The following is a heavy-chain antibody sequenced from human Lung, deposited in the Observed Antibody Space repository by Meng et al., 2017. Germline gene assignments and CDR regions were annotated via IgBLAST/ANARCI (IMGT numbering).Heavy chain of an antibody. CDR3: AKDSYGLGDYFDY. V-gene: IGHV3-23*02. Sequence: LVEYVGGVVMTAWAPRSLSCSVGGRFFSYYKSRGSHQPPGEGLEGMGLSDDGFSTNYDASVEGRAAISKHNSKNTLYLKMNSLRAADTALYYCAKDSYGLGDYFDYWGQGTLVTVSS. CDR1: GRFFSYY. J-gene: IGHJ4*02. CDR2: LSDDGFST. D-gene: IGHD3-16*01.